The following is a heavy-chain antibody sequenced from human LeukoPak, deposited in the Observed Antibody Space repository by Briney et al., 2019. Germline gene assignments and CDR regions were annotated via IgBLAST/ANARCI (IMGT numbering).Heavy chain of an antibody. J-gene: IGHJ5*02. CDR2: ISSSGSTI. D-gene: IGHD3-9*01. CDR1: GFTFNRYW. Sequence: GGSLRLSCAASGFTFNRYWMTWIRQAPGKGLEWVSYISSSGSTIYYADSVKGRFTISRDNAKNSLYLQMNSLRAEDTAVYYCASVYYDILTGQTWGQGTLVTVSS. V-gene: IGHV3-48*03. CDR3: ASVYYDILTGQT.